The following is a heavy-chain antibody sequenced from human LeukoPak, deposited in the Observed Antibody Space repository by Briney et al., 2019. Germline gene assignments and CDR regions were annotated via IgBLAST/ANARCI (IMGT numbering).Heavy chain of an antibody. CDR2: INPSGGST. CDR3: ARGYCSGGSCYSRDAFDI. V-gene: IGHV1-46*01. D-gene: IGHD2-15*01. Sequence: GASVKVSCKASGYTFTSYYMHWVRPAPGQGLAWMGIINPSGGSTSYAQKFQGRVTMTRDTSTSTVYMELSSLRSEDTAVYYCARGYCSGGSCYSRDAFDIWGQGTMVTVSS. CDR1: GYTFTSYY. J-gene: IGHJ3*02.